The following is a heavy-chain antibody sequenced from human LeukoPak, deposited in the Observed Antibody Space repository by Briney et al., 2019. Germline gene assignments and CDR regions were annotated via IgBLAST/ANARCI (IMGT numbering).Heavy chain of an antibody. CDR1: GYTFTSFG. CDR2: INPNSGGT. Sequence: ASVKVSCKAYGYTFTSFGISWVRQAPGQGLEWMGWINPNSGGTNYAQKFQGRVTLTRDTSINTAYMELSRLRSDDTAVYYCARVLRYYDILSKPFDYWGQGTLVTVSS. D-gene: IGHD3-9*01. J-gene: IGHJ4*02. CDR3: ARVLRYYDILSKPFDY. V-gene: IGHV1-2*02.